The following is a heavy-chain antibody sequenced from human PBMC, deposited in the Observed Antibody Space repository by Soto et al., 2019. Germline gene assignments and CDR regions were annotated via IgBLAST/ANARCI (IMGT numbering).Heavy chain of an antibody. V-gene: IGHV3-30*03. CDR2: ISYDGKQT. D-gene: IGHD3-16*01. CDR1: GVTFKDYG. Sequence: GGSLRLSCGAPGVTFKDYGMHWVRQAPGKGLEWVAVISYDGKQTYYADSVKGRFTISKDKSKRTLFLQMNSLRVDDTAVYYCARDGWGSNWYFDLWGRDTLVTVSS. J-gene: IGHJ2*01. CDR3: ARDGWGSNWYFDL.